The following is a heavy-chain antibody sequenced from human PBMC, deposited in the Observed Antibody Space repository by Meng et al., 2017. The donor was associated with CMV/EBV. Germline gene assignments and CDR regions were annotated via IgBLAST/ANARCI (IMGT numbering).Heavy chain of an antibody. D-gene: IGHD3-9*01. Sequence: GESLKISCAGSGLTLSNYGVTWVRQAPGGGVEWLTFSRIRAHDATPQYAASVYGRFAISRDDSRGIAYLYMNSLRIEDTGVYYCTAIPGYDFYYDIWGPGTLVTVSS. CDR3: TAIPGYDFYYDI. CDR2: SRIRAHDATP. CDR1: GLTLSNYG. V-gene: IGHV3-49*04. J-gene: IGHJ4*02.